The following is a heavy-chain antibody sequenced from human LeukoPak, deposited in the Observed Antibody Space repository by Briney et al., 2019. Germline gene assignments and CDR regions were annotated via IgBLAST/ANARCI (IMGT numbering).Heavy chain of an antibody. CDR2: ITDSGVLT. V-gene: IGHV3-23*01. CDR3: AKDYCGGGRCDEIPIDY. J-gene: IGHJ4*02. CDR1: GFTFAAYA. Sequence: PGGALRLSCAASGFTFAAYAMSWVRQAPGKGLDWVAPITDSGVLTFYADSVKGRFSISRDNSRNTVYLQMNSLRVEDTAVYYCAKDYCGGGRCDEIPIDYWGQGTLVTVSS. D-gene: IGHD2-21*01.